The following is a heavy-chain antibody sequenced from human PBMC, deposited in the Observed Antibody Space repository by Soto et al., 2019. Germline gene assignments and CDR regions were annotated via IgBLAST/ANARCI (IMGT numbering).Heavy chain of an antibody. Sequence: PGGSLRLACAASGFTFSSYAMSWVRQAPGKGLEWVSAISGSGGSTYYADSVKGRFTISRDNSKNTLYLQMNSLRAEDTAVYYCAKDSLGNLQGYSYYYMDVWGKGTTVTVSS. CDR3: AKDSLGNLQGYSYYYMDV. CDR2: ISGSGGST. CDR1: GFTFSSYA. J-gene: IGHJ6*03. D-gene: IGHD4-4*01. V-gene: IGHV3-23*01.